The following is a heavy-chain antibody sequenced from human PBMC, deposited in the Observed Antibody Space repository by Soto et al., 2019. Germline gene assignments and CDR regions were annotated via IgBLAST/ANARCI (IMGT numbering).Heavy chain of an antibody. V-gene: IGHV1-2*02. CDR3: ARDNYGPIDY. CDR1: GYPFTDLY. CDR2: IDPRSGAS. Sequence: QVQLVQSGADVKRPGASVRVSCKPSGYPFTDLYIHWVRLAPGLGLEWMGWIDPRSGASRKTQQLQGRFPLTRDTSTSTVYLEMFSLRSDGTAVYCCARDNYGPIDYWGQGTLVTVSS. J-gene: IGHJ4*02. D-gene: IGHD3-10*01.